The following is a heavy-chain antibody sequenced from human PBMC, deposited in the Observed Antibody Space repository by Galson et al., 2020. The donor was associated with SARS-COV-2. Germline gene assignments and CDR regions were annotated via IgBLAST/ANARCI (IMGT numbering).Heavy chain of an antibody. D-gene: IGHD6-13*01. CDR1: GDSVSSNSAA. CDR3: AGRVAGAGSLHI. CDR2: TYYRSQRST. Sequence: SQTLSLTCAISGDSVSSNSAAWTWIRQSPSRGLEWLGRTYYRSQRSTDYAVSVKSRITINPDTSKNQFSLQLNSVTPEDTAIYYCAGRVAGAGSLHIWGQGTMVIVSS. J-gene: IGHJ3*02. V-gene: IGHV6-1*01.